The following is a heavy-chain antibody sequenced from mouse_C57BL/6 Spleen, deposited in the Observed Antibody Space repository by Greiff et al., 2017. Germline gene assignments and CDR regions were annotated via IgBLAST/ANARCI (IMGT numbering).Heavy chain of an antibody. CDR2: IYPSDSET. J-gene: IGHJ2*01. V-gene: IGHV1-61*01. D-gene: IGHD4-1*01. CDR3: ARKGAGTLDY. Sequence: VQLQQPGAELVRPGSSVKLSCKASGYTFTSYWMDWVKQRPGQGLEWIGNIYPSDSETHYNQKFKDKATLTVDKSSSTAYMQISSLTSEDSAVYYCARKGAGTLDYWGQGTTLTVSS. CDR1: GYTFTSYW.